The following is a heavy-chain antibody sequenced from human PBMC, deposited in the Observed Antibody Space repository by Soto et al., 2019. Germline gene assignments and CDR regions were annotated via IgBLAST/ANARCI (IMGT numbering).Heavy chain of an antibody. CDR2: ISGSGGST. Sequence: EVQLLESGGGLVQPGGSLRLSCAASGFTFSSYAMSWVRQAPGKGLEWVSAISGSGGSTYYADSVKGRFTISRDNSKNTRYLQMNRLRAEDTAVYYCAKRPYSNSNYYGMDVWGQGTTVTVSS. D-gene: IGHD4-4*01. V-gene: IGHV3-23*01. J-gene: IGHJ6*02. CDR3: AKRPYSNSNYYGMDV. CDR1: GFTFSSYA.